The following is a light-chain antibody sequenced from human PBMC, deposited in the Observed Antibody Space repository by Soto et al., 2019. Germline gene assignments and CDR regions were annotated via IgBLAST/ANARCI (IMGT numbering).Light chain of an antibody. V-gene: IGKV1-27*01. J-gene: IGKJ1*01. Sequence: DIQMTQSPSSLSASVGYRVTITCRASQGISNYLAWYQQIPGKVPRLLIYAASTLQSGVPSRFSGSGSGTDFTLTISSLQPEDVATYYCQKYNSARWTFGLGTKVDIK. CDR3: QKYNSARWT. CDR2: AAS. CDR1: QGISNY.